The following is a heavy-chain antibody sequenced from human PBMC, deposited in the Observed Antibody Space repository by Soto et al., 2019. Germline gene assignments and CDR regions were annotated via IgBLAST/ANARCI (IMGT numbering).Heavy chain of an antibody. Sequence: PSETLSLTCTVSCGSISSSSYYWGWIRQPPGKGLEWIGSIYYSGSTYYNPSLKSRVTISVDTSKNQFSLKLSSVTAADTAVYYCARHVTEQLLLNWFDPWGQGTLVTVSS. CDR1: CGSISSSSYY. CDR3: ARHVTEQLLLNWFDP. CDR2: IYYSGST. D-gene: IGHD2-2*01. J-gene: IGHJ5*02. V-gene: IGHV4-39*01.